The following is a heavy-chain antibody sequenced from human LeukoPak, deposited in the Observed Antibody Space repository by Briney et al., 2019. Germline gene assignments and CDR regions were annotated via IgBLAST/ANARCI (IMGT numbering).Heavy chain of an antibody. CDR1: GVSISSSSYY. J-gene: IGHJ6*03. Sequence: SETLSLTCNVSGVSISSSSYYWGWIRQPPGKGLEWIGSIYSSGSTYYNSSLKSRVTISIDTSKNQVSLKMSSVTAADTAVYYCARGTGSYGYYYYYYMDVWGKGTTVTVSS. V-gene: IGHV4-39*01. D-gene: IGHD5-18*01. CDR3: ARGTGSYGYYYYYYMDV. CDR2: IYSSGST.